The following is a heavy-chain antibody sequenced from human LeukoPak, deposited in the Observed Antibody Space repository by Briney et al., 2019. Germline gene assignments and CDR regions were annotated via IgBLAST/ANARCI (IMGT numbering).Heavy chain of an antibody. V-gene: IGHV4-59*01. CDR3: ARDGSAAGMDY. J-gene: IGHJ4*02. D-gene: IGHD6-13*01. CDR2: IYYSGST. Sequence: SETLSLTCTVSGGSISSYYWSWIRQPPGKGLEWIGYIYYSGSTNYNPSLKSRVTISVDTSKNQFSLKLSSVTAADTAVYYCARDGSAAGMDYWDQGTLVTVSS. CDR1: GGSISSYY.